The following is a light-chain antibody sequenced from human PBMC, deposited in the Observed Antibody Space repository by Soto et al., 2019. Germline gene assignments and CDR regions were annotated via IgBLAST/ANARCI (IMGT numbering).Light chain of an antibody. CDR1: SSDVGAYNY. CDR3: SSYTTATTRV. Sequence: QSALTQPASVSGSPGQSITISCTGTSSDVGAYNYVSWYQQHPGKAPKLMIFDVSNRPSGVSNRFSGSKSGNTASLTISGLQAEDEADYYCSSYTTATTRVFGGGTKLTGL. V-gene: IGLV2-14*01. J-gene: IGLJ3*02. CDR2: DVS.